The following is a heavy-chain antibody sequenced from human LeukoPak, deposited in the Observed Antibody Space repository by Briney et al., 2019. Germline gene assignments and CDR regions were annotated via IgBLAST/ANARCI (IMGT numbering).Heavy chain of an antibody. Sequence: SQTLYLTCNVSGGSITSGYYYWTWVRHQPGKGVEWIGYIYYSGSTYYNPSLKSRLTISLDTSENQFSLKLTSVTAADTAVYYCARDSSGWLYLDSWGQGTLVTVSS. V-gene: IGHV4-31*03. CDR1: GGSITSGYYY. D-gene: IGHD6-19*01. J-gene: IGHJ4*02. CDR3: ARDSSGWLYLDS. CDR2: IYYSGST.